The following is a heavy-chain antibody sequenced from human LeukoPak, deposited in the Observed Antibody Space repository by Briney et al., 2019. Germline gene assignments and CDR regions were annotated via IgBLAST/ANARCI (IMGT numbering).Heavy chain of an antibody. Sequence: GGSLRLSCAASGFTFSNYWMTWVRQAPGKGLEWVANIKQDGSEKYYVDSVKGRFTISRDNAKNSLYLQMTSLRAEDTAVYYCARYNYYDSSGYYFDDAFDIWGQGTMVTVSS. CDR3: ARYNYYDSSGYYFDDAFDI. J-gene: IGHJ3*02. D-gene: IGHD3-22*01. CDR1: GFTFSNYW. V-gene: IGHV3-7*03. CDR2: IKQDGSEK.